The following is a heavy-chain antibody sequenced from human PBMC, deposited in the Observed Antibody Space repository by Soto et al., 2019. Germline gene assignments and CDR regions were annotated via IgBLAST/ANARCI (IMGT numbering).Heavy chain of an antibody. CDR3: ARDPYSSSWYGGGGYYCYGMDV. Sequence: ASVKVSCKASGYTFTSYDINWVRQATGQGLEWMGWMNPNSGNTGYAQKFQGRVTMTRNTSISTAYMELSSLRSDDTAVYYCARDPYSSSWYGGGGYYCYGMDVWGQGTTVTVSS. V-gene: IGHV1-8*01. J-gene: IGHJ6*02. CDR2: MNPNSGNT. CDR1: GYTFTSYD. D-gene: IGHD6-13*01.